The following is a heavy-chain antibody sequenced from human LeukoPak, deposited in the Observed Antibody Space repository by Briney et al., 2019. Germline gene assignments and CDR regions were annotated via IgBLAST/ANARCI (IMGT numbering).Heavy chain of an antibody. D-gene: IGHD6-13*01. Sequence: PGGSLRLSCAASGFTFSDAWMTWVRQAPGKGLEWVSAISGSGYSTYYADSVKGRFTISRDNSKNTLYLQMNSLRAEDTAVYYCAKDLSAPRMGSSWYYFDYWGQGTLVTVSS. CDR2: ISGSGYST. J-gene: IGHJ4*02. CDR3: AKDLSAPRMGSSWYYFDY. CDR1: GFTFSDAW. V-gene: IGHV3-23*01.